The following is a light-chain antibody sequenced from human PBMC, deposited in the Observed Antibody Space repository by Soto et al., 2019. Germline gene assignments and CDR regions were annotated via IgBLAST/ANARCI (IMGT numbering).Light chain of an antibody. V-gene: IGLV2-23*01. CDR2: EGI. CDR3: CSYAGSGTDNYV. CDR1: SSDIGTYNL. J-gene: IGLJ1*01. Sequence: QSVLTQPASVSGSPGQSITISCTGTSSDIGTYNLVSWYQHYPGKAPKLMIYEGIKRPSGVSNRFSGSKSGNTAFLTISGLTAEEEADYYCCSYAGSGTDNYVFGSGTKVTV.